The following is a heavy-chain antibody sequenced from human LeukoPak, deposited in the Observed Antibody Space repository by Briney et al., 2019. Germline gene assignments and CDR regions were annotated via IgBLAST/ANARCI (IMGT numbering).Heavy chain of an antibody. Sequence: SLRLSCAASGFTFSSYAMHWVRQAPGKGLEWVAVISYDGSNKYYADSVKGRFTISRDNSKNTLYLQMNSLRAEDTAVYYCARASKREPLDYWGQGTLVTVSS. CDR1: GFTFSSYA. V-gene: IGHV3-30*04. D-gene: IGHD1-26*01. J-gene: IGHJ4*02. CDR3: ARASKREPLDY. CDR2: ISYDGSNK.